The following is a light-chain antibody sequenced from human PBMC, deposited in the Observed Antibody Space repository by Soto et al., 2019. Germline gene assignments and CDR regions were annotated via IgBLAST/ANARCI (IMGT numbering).Light chain of an antibody. J-gene: IGLJ2*01. Sequence: QSVLTQPPSVSAAPGQTVTISCSGRNSNIGNNYVSWYQQLPGTAPKLLIYDDNKRPSGIPDRFSGSKSGASATLGITGLQTGDEADYYCGTWDSSLSAGVFGGGTKLTVL. V-gene: IGLV1-51*01. CDR1: NSNIGNNY. CDR3: GTWDSSLSAGV. CDR2: DDN.